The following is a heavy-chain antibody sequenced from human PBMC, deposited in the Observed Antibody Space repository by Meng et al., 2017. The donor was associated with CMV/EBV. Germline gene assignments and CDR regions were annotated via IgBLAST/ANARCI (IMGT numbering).Heavy chain of an antibody. J-gene: IGHJ4*02. CDR3: ARVSRVCSSTSCYIRYYFDY. D-gene: IGHD2-2*02. CDR2: MNPNSGNT. CDR1: GYTFIDFH. V-gene: IGHV1-8*02. Sequence: ASVKVSCKTSGYTFIDFHMHWVRQAPGQGLEWMGWMNPNSGNTGYAQKFQGRVTMTRNTSISTAYMELSSLRSEDTAVYYRARVSRVCSSTSCYIRYYFDYWGQGTLVTVSS.